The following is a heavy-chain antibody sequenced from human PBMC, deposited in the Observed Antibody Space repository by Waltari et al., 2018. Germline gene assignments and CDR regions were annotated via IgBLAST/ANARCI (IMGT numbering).Heavy chain of an antibody. CDR3: AKDVTGYYDSSGYDY. CDR1: GFTFSSYA. V-gene: IGHV3-23*01. J-gene: IGHJ4*02. CDR2: IIGSGGST. Sequence: EVQLLESGGGLVQPGGSLRLSCAASGFTFSSYAMSWVRQAPGKGLEWVSAIIGSGGSTYYADSVKGRFTISRDNSKNTLYLQMNSLRAEDTAVYYCAKDVTGYYDSSGYDYWGQGTLVTVSS. D-gene: IGHD3-22*01.